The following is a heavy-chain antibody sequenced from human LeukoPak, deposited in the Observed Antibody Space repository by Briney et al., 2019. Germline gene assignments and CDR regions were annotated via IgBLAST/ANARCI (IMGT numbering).Heavy chain of an antibody. Sequence: ASVKVSCKASGYTFTDYYMHWVRQAPGQGLEWMGWINPNSGVTNYAQKFQGRVTMTRDTSISTAYMELSRLISDDTAVYYCASPRIRNVFDIWGQGTMVTVSS. J-gene: IGHJ3*02. CDR3: ASPRIRNVFDI. D-gene: IGHD1-1*01. CDR2: INPNSGVT. V-gene: IGHV1-2*02. CDR1: GYTFTDYY.